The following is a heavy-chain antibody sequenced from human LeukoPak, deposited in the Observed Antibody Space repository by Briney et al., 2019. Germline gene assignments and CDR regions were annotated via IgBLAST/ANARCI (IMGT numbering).Heavy chain of an antibody. Sequence: SETLSLTCTVSGYSISSGYYWVWIRQPPGKGLAWIGSIYRSGSTNYNPSLKSRVTISVDTSQNQFSLKVNSVTAADTAVYYCARGDCSSTICYSPMDVWGKGTTVTVSS. V-gene: IGHV4-38-2*02. J-gene: IGHJ6*03. D-gene: IGHD2-2*01. CDR1: GYSISSGYY. CDR3: ARGDCSSTICYSPMDV. CDR2: IYRSGST.